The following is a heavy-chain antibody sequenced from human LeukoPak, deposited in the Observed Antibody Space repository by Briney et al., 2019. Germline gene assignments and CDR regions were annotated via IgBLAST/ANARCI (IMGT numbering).Heavy chain of an antibody. J-gene: IGHJ4*02. CDR2: ISSSGGTI. CDR1: GFTFSDYY. Sequence: PGGSLRLSCAASGFTFSDYYMSWIRQAPGKGLEWVSYISSSGGTIHYADSVKGRFTISRDNAKNSLYLQMNSLRAEDTAVYYCAKQLGYCSDGSCYFPYWGQGTLVTVSS. D-gene: IGHD2-15*01. V-gene: IGHV3-11*01. CDR3: AKQLGYCSDGSCYFPY.